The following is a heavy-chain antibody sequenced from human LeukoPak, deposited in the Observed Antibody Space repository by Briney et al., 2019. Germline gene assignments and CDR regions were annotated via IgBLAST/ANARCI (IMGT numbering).Heavy chain of an antibody. Sequence: ASVKVSCKASGYTFTSYGISWVRQAPGQGLEWMGWISSYNGNTNYAQKLQGRVTMSTDTSTGTAYMELRSLRSDDTAVYYCAREHPFGVILIRGFDYWGQGTLVTVSS. CDR2: ISSYNGNT. CDR1: GYTFTSYG. D-gene: IGHD3-3*01. CDR3: AREHPFGVILIRGFDY. V-gene: IGHV1-18*01. J-gene: IGHJ4*02.